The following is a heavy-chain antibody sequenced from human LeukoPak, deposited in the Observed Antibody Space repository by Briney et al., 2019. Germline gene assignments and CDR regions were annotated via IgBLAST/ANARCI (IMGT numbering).Heavy chain of an antibody. V-gene: IGHV1-2*02. CDR3: ARDLTGDLYPFFDY. D-gene: IGHD7-27*01. Sequence: ASVKVSCKTTGYTFTGYHLHWVRQAPGHGLNLIALIQSDSGDTNYAQKFQGRVTVTRDKFTRTSYIEVDRLSSDDTAVYYCARDLTGDLYPFFDYWGQGTLVTVSS. J-gene: IGHJ4*02. CDR1: GYTFTGYH. CDR2: IQSDSGDT.